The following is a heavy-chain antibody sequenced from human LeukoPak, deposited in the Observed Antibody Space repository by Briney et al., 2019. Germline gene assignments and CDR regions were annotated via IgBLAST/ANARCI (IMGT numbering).Heavy chain of an antibody. CDR3: ARHGMASGPLRP. V-gene: IGHV4-59*08. CDR2: ISYSGST. D-gene: IGHD5-24*01. Sequence: PSETLSLTCTVSGGSISSYYWSWIRQPPRKGLEWIGYISYSGSTNYNPSLKSRVTISVDTSKNHFSLKLTSVTAADTAVYYCARHGMASGPLRPWGQGTLVTVSS. CDR1: GGSISSYY. J-gene: IGHJ5*02.